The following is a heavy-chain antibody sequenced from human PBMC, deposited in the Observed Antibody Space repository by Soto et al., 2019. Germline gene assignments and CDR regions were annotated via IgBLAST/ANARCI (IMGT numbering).Heavy chain of an antibody. D-gene: IGHD6-13*01. CDR1: VYSFTRYW. CDR2: IYAGDSDT. V-gene: IGHV5-51*01. J-gene: IGHJ4*02. CDR3: ARQEAAGTRCYLGY. Sequence: GESLKISCNGTVYSFTRYWIGWVRQMPGKGLELMGIIYAGDSDTRYRPSFQCKVTISADNSISSAYLQCRSLKASETAMYYRARQEAAGTRCYLGYGAQGTLVTVSS.